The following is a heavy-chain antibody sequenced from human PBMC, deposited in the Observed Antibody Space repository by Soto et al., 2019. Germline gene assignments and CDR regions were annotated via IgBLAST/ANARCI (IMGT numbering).Heavy chain of an antibody. CDR3: ARRGTMMFYR. CDR2: INHSGST. D-gene: IGHD3-22*01. Sequence: SETLSLTCAVYGGSFSGYYWSWIRQPPGKGLEWIGEINHSGSTNYNPSLKSRVTISVDTSKNQFSLNLSSVTAADTAVYYCARRGTMMFYRWGQGTLVTVSS. CDR1: GGSFSGYY. J-gene: IGHJ4*02. V-gene: IGHV4-34*01.